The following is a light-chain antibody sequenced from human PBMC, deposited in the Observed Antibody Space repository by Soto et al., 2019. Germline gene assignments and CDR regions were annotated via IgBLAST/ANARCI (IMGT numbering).Light chain of an antibody. CDR3: QQDYSTPHT. CDR1: QSVLYSSNNKNY. Sequence: DIVMTQSPDSLAVSLGERATINCKSSQSVLYSSNNKNYLAWYQQKPGQPPKLLIYWSSTRESGVPDRFSGSGSGTDFTLPISSLQAEDVAVYYCQQDYSTPHTFGQGTKLEIK. V-gene: IGKV4-1*01. J-gene: IGKJ2*01. CDR2: WSS.